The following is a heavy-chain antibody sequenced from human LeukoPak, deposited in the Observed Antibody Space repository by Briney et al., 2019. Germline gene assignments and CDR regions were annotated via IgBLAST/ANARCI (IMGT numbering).Heavy chain of an antibody. Sequence: ASVKVSCKASGGTFSSYAISWVRQAPGQGLEWMGGIIPIFGTANYAQKFQGRVTITADKSTSTAYMELSSLRSEDTAVYYCARGYDSSGYYYIPYNWFDPWGQGTLVTVSS. J-gene: IGHJ5*02. CDR2: IIPIFGTA. V-gene: IGHV1-69*06. CDR1: GGTFSSYA. D-gene: IGHD3-22*01. CDR3: ARGYDSSGYYYIPYNWFDP.